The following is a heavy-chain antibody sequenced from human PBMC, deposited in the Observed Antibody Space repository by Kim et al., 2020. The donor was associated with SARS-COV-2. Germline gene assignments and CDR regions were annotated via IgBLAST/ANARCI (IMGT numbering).Heavy chain of an antibody. CDR2: ITGSGGNT. CDR3: AKQRGATFAEYFFDY. V-gene: IGHV3-23*01. J-gene: IGHJ4*02. Sequence: GGSLRLSCAASGFTFSNYAMSWVRQAPGKGLEWVSVITGSGGNTYYADSVKGRFTISRDNSKNTLYLQMNSLRAEDTAVYYCAKQRGATFAEYFFDYWGQGTLVTVSS. D-gene: IGHD5-12*01. CDR1: GFTFSNYA.